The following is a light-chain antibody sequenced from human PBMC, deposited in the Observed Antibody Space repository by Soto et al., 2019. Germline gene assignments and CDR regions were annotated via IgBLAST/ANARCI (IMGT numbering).Light chain of an antibody. Sequence: QSALTQPPSASGSPGQSVAISCTGTTSDIGGYDYVSWYQQHPGKAPKLMIYEVNKRPSGVPDRFSGSKSGNTASLTVSGRQADDEADYYCSSHGGNSPYVFGTGTKVTVL. CDR2: EVN. CDR3: SSHGGNSPYV. CDR1: TSDIGGYDY. V-gene: IGLV2-8*01. J-gene: IGLJ1*01.